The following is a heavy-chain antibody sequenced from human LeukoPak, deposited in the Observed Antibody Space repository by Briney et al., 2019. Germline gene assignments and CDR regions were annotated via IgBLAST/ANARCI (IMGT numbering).Heavy chain of an antibody. Sequence: GGSLRLSCAASGFTFSSYSMNWVRQAPGKGLEWVSSISSSSSYIYYADSVKGRFTISRDNAKNSLYLQMNSLRAEDTAVYCCARDSAGTTGYWGQGTLVTVSS. CDR2: ISSSSSYI. V-gene: IGHV3-21*01. D-gene: IGHD1-7*01. CDR3: ARDSAGTTGY. CDR1: GFTFSSYS. J-gene: IGHJ4*02.